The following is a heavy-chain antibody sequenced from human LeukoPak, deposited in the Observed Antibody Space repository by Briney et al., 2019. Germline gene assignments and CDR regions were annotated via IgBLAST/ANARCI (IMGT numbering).Heavy chain of an antibody. J-gene: IGHJ6*02. V-gene: IGHV5-51*01. CDR1: GYSFTTYW. CDR2: IYPGDSDT. Sequence: GESLRISCKGSGYSFTTYWIAWVRQMPGKGLEWMGIIYPGDSDTRYSPSFQGQVTISADKSISTAYLQWSSLKASDTAMYYCARSSYCSGGSCYGMDVWGQGTTVTVSS. CDR3: ARSSYCSGGSCYGMDV. D-gene: IGHD2-15*01.